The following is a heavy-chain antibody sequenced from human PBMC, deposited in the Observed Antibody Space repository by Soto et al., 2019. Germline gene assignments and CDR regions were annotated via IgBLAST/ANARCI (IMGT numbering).Heavy chain of an antibody. CDR3: ARWMVFGYYFDY. CDR1: GFTFSSYS. J-gene: IGHJ4*02. D-gene: IGHD2-8*01. CDR2: ISSSSSYI. V-gene: IGHV3-21*01. Sequence: GGSLRLSCAASGFTFSSYSMNWVRQAPGKGLEWVSSISSSSSYIYYADSVKGRSTISRDNAKNSLYLQMNSLRAEDTAVYYCARWMVFGYYFDYWGQGTLVTVSS.